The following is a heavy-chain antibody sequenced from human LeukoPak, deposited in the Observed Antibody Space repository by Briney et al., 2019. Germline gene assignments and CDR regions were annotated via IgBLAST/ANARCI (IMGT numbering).Heavy chain of an antibody. CDR3: AKPIGGGLAVTADWFHP. CDR2: INANSGTT. V-gene: IGHV3-23*01. J-gene: IGHJ5*01. D-gene: IGHD6-19*01. Sequence: GGSLRLSCAASGFAFSFYAMSWLRQPPGKGLEWASTINANSGTTPYAASVRGRFTISRDNSKNTLYLQVNTLRADDTATYYCAKPIGGGLAVTADWFHPWGQGTLVVVSS. CDR1: GFAFSFYA.